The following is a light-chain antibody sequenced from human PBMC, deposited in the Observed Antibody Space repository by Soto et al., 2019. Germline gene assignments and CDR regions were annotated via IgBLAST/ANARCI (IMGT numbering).Light chain of an antibody. CDR1: QSVSSSY. Sequence: EIVLTQSPGTLSSSPGERATLSCRASQSVSSSYLAWYQQKPGQAPRLLIYGASSRATGIPDRFSGSGSGTDFTLTISRLEPADFAVYYCQQYGSSQYTFGQGTKLEIK. CDR3: QQYGSSQYT. CDR2: GAS. V-gene: IGKV3-20*01. J-gene: IGKJ2*01.